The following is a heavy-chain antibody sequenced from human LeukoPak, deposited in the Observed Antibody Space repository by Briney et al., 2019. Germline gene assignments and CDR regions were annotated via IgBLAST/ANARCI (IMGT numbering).Heavy chain of an antibody. CDR2: ISSDGGTT. CDR1: GFTFSSYA. V-gene: IGHV3-64D*09. D-gene: IGHD6-13*01. CDR3: VKDSSSWPYYFDY. J-gene: IGHJ4*02. Sequence: GGSLRLSCSASGFTFSSYAMHWVREAPGKGLVSVSAISSDGGTTFYADSVKGIFTISRDNSKNTLCLQMSSLRADDTAVYYCVKDSSSWPYYFDYWGQGTLVTVSS.